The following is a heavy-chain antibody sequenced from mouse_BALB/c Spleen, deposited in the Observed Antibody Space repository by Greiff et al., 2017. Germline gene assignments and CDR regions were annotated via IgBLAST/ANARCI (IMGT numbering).Heavy chain of an antibody. CDR2: ITPSNGRT. D-gene: IGHD1-1*01. CDR3: ARLYYDGSTHYYAMDY. V-gene: IGHV1S81*02. J-gene: IGHJ4*01. CDR1: GYTFTSYW. Sequence: QVQLQQPGAELVKPGASVKLSCKASGYTFTSYWMHWVKQRPGQGLEWIGEITPSNGRTNYNEKFKSKATLTVDKSSSTAYMQLRSLTSVDSAVYDCARLYYDGSTHYYAMDYWGQGTSGTGSS.